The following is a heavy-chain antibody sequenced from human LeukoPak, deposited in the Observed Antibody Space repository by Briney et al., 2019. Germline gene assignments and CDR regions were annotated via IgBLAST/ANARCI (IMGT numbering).Heavy chain of an antibody. J-gene: IGHJ5*02. Sequence: GSLRLSCEASGFTFSSYGMHWVRQAPGKGLEWVAVISYDGSNKYYADSVKGRFTISRDNSKNTLYLQMNSLRAEDTAVYYCAKHYGSGTYYLPPWFDPWGQGALVTVSS. CDR3: AKHYGSGTYYLPPWFDP. D-gene: IGHD3-10*01. CDR1: GFTFSSYG. CDR2: ISYDGSNK. V-gene: IGHV3-30*18.